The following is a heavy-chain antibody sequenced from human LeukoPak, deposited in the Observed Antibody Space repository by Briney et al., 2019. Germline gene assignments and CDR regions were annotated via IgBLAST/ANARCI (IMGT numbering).Heavy chain of an antibody. V-gene: IGHV3-23*01. J-gene: IGHJ4*02. CDR2: IGAGGGST. Sequence: GGSLRLSCAASGFSFSTYAMNWVRQAPGKGLEWVSIIGAGGGSTYYADSVKGRFTISRDNSKNTLYLQMNSLRAEDTAVYYCAKSRYTRGWFNYWGQGTLVTVSS. D-gene: IGHD6-19*01. CDR1: GFSFSTYA. CDR3: AKSRYTRGWFNY.